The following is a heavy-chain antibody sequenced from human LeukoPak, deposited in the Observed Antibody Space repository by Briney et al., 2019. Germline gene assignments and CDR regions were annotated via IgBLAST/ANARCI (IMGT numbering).Heavy chain of an antibody. Sequence: SETLSLTCTVSGGSISSYYWSWIRQPAGKGLERIVRIYTSGSTNYNPSLKSRVTMSVDTSKNHFSLKLSSVTAADTAVYYCARASQPQSWFGELSSWFDPWGQGTLVTVSS. CDR2: IYTSGST. V-gene: IGHV4-4*07. D-gene: IGHD3-10*01. CDR1: GGSISSYY. J-gene: IGHJ5*02. CDR3: ARASQPQSWFGELSSWFDP.